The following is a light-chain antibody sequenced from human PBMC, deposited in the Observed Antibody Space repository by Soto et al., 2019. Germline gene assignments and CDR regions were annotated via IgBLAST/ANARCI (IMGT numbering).Light chain of an antibody. CDR2: SNS. V-gene: IGLV1-40*01. CDR3: AAWDGSLYV. J-gene: IGLJ1*01. CDR1: SSNIGAGFD. Sequence: QSVLTQPPSVSGAPGQRVTISCTGSSSNIGAGFDVHWYQQLPGTAPKLLIYSNSQRPSGVPVRFSGSKSGTSASLAISGLQSEDEAEYYCAAWDGSLYVFGNGTKVTVL.